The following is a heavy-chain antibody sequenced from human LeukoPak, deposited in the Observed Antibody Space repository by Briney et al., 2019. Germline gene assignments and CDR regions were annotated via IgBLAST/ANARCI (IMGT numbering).Heavy chain of an antibody. CDR3: ARDQPSYYYYYMDV. CDR2: IKQDGSEK. Sequence: GGSLRLPCAASGFTFSSYWMSWVRQAPGKGLEWVANIKQDGSEKYYVDSVKGRFTISRDNAKNSLYLQMNSLRAEDTAVYYCARDQPSYYYYYMDVWGKGTTVTVSS. J-gene: IGHJ6*03. V-gene: IGHV3-7*01. CDR1: GFTFSSYW.